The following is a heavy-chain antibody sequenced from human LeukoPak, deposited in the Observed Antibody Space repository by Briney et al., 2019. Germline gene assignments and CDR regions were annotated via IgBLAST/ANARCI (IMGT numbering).Heavy chain of an antibody. D-gene: IGHD3-16*01. Sequence: SETLSLTCTVSGGSISSYYWSWIRQPPGKGLEWIGYIYYSGSTNYNPSLKSRVTIAVDKSKNHFSLKLTSVTAADTAVYYCARDLGSDYYYGMDVWSQGTTVAVSS. CDR1: GGSISSYY. CDR3: ARDLGSDYYYGMDV. J-gene: IGHJ6*02. V-gene: IGHV4-59*12. CDR2: IYYSGST.